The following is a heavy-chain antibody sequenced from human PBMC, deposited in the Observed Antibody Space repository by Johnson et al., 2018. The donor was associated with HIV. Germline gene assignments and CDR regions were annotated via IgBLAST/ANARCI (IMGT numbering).Heavy chain of an antibody. Sequence: QVQLVESGGGVVQPGRSLRLSCAASGFTFSSYGMHWVRQAPGKGLEWVAVIWYDGSNKYYADSVKGRFTISRDNSKNTLYLQMNSLRAEDTAVYYCAKDLAGYGYGYGAFDIWGQGTMVTVSS. CDR1: GFTFSSYG. V-gene: IGHV3-33*06. J-gene: IGHJ3*02. CDR3: AKDLAGYGYGYGAFDI. D-gene: IGHD5-18*01. CDR2: IWYDGSNK.